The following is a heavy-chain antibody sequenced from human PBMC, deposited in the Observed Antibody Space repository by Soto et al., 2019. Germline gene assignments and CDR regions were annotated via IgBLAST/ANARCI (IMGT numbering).Heavy chain of an antibody. CDR3: ARYGSGECNRGSCYSPFDY. V-gene: IGHV4-30-4*01. D-gene: IGHD2-15*01. Sequence: SETLSLTCTVSGGSVSSGSYYWSWIRQPPGKGLEWIGYIYYSGSTYYNPSLRSRVTISVDTSKNQFSLKLSSVTAADTAVYYCARYGSGECNRGSCYSPFDYWGQGTLVTVSS. J-gene: IGHJ4*02. CDR2: IYYSGST. CDR1: GGSVSSGSYY.